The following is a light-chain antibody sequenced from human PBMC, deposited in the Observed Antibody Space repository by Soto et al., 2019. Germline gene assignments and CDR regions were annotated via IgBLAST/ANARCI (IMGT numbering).Light chain of an antibody. Sequence: QSVLTQPPSVSGSPGQSVTISCTGTSSDVGSYNRVSWYPQPPGTAPKLMIYEVSNRPSGVPDRFSGSKSGNTASLTISGLQAEDEADYYCSSYTSSSTYVVFGGGTKLTVL. J-gene: IGLJ2*01. CDR1: SSDVGSYNR. CDR3: SSYTSSSTYVV. V-gene: IGLV2-18*02. CDR2: EVS.